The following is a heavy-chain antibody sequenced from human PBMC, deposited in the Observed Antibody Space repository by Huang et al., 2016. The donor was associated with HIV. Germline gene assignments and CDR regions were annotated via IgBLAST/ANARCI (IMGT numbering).Heavy chain of an antibody. V-gene: IGHV1-18*01. CDR3: ARDPYYSNRWKRNDASFL. CDR2: IGSDSRDT. J-gene: IGHJ3*01. D-gene: IGHD4-4*01. CDR1: GYDFGSYG. Sequence: QVQLVQSGGEVMQPGASVMVSCKASGYDFGSYGMSWVRQAPGQGREWLGWIGSDSRDTSSAQKFQGRVTMTTDTSTTTTYMELRSLRSDDTAMYYCARDPYYSNRWKRNDASFLWGQGTMITVSS.